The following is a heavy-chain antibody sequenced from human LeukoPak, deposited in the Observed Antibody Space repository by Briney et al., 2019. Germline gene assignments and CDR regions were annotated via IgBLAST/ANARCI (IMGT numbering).Heavy chain of an antibody. CDR3: ARAIGGGYCSGGSCYPRPFDY. D-gene: IGHD2-15*01. Sequence: PSETLSLTCTVSVGSISSYYWSWIRQPPGKGLEGIGYIYYSGSTYYNPSLTSRGTISGDTSKNQFSPKLSSVTAADTAVYYCARAIGGGYCSGGSCYPRPFDYWGQGTLVTVSS. CDR2: IYYSGST. CDR1: VGSISSYY. V-gene: IGHV4-30-4*01. J-gene: IGHJ4*02.